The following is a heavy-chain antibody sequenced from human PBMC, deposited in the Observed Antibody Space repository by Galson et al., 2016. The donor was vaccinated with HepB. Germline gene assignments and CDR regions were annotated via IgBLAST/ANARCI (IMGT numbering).Heavy chain of an antibody. Sequence: SLRLSCAASGFTFINAWMTWVRQAPGKGLEWVGRIKGKPDGGTTDYAAPVKVRFTISRDDSKNTLYLQMNSLQTEDTAVYYCTTDSGVGYYYDDNVDYPVGYWGQGTRVTVSS. CDR2: IKGKPDGGTT. J-gene: IGHJ4*02. CDR1: GFTFINAW. V-gene: IGHV3-15*01. D-gene: IGHD3-22*01. CDR3: TTDSGVGYYYDDNVDYPVGY.